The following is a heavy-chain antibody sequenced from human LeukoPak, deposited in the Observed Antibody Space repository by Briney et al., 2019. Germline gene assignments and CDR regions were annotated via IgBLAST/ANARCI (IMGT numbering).Heavy chain of an antibody. CDR3: ARDRGYCSGGSCYSTKVFDY. Sequence: SETLSLTCTVSGGSISSYYWSWIRQPAGRGLEWIGRIYTSGSTNYNPSLKSRVTMSVDTSKNQFSLKLSSVTAADTAVYYCARDRGYCSGGSCYSTKVFDYWGQGTLVTVSS. CDR1: GGSISSYY. V-gene: IGHV4-4*07. CDR2: IYTSGST. D-gene: IGHD2-15*01. J-gene: IGHJ4*02.